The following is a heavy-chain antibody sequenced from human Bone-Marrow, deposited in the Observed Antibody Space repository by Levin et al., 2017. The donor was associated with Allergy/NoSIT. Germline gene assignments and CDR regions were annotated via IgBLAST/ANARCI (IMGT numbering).Heavy chain of an antibody. D-gene: IGHD2-15*01. J-gene: IGHJ3*02. CDR2: IHYSGRV. Sequence: LRLSCTVSGGSIRSENYYWSWIRQHPGKDLEWIGYIHYSGRVFYNPSLESRVLISVDTSKNQFSLRLNFVTAADTAKYYCAREIRMVVEGGDGFEMWGQGTVVTVSS. V-gene: IGHV4-31*03. CDR1: GGSIRSENYY. CDR3: AREIRMVVEGGDGFEM.